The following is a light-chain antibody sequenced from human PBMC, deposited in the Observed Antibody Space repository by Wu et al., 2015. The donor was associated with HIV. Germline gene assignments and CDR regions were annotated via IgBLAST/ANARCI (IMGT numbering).Light chain of an antibody. J-gene: IGKJ4*01. V-gene: IGKV3-20*01. CDR2: DAS. Sequence: EIVLTQSPGTLSLSPGERATLSCRASQSVSSYLAWYQQKPGQAPRLLIYDASNRATGIPARFSGSGSGTDFTLTISRLEPEDFAVYYCQQYGSSLLTFGGGTKVEIK. CDR3: QQYGSSLLT. CDR1: QSVSSY.